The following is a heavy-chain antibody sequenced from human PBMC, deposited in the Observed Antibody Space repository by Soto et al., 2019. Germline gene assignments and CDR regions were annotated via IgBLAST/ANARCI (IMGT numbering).Heavy chain of an antibody. CDR1: YYSFNTYW. J-gene: IGHJ4*02. Sequence: PGASLKISCKGSYYSFNTYWIGLLRQMAGKGLEWMGSINPGDSDTRDSRAFQGQVTFSADEYMGTVYLQWSSLKASDSAMYYCARLGISSGCSNDYWGQGTLVTVSS. V-gene: IGHV5-51*01. D-gene: IGHD6-19*01. CDR2: INPGDSDT. CDR3: ARLGISSGCSNDY.